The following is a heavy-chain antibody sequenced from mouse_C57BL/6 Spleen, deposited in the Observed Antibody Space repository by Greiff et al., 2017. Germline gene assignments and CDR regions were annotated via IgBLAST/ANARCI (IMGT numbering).Heavy chain of an antibody. V-gene: IGHV1-55*01. J-gene: IGHJ2*01. CDR1: GYTFTSYW. CDR3: ARERGYDYDPYYFDY. D-gene: IGHD2-4*01. CDR2: IYPGSGST. Sequence: VQLQQPGAELVKPGASVKMSCKASGYTFTSYWITWVKQRPGQGLEWIGDIYPGSGSTNYNEKFKSKATLTVDTSSSTAYMQLSSLTSEDSAVYYCARERGYDYDPYYFDYWGQGTTLTVSS.